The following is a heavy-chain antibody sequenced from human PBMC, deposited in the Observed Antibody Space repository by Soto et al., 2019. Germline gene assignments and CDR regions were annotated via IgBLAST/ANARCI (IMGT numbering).Heavy chain of an antibody. V-gene: IGHV4-59*01. CDR3: ARGGKVAARPHFDY. Sequence: QVQLQESGPGLVKPSETLSLTCTVSGGSISSYYWSWIRQPPGKGLEWIGYIYYSGSTNYNPSLKSRVTISVDTSKNQFSLKLSSVTAADTAVYYCARGGKVAARPHFDYWGQGTLVTGSS. J-gene: IGHJ4*02. CDR1: GGSISSYY. D-gene: IGHD6-6*01. CDR2: IYYSGST.